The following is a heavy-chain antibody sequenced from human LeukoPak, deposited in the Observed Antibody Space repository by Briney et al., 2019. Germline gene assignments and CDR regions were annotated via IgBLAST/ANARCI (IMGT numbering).Heavy chain of an antibody. CDR2: INHSGST. V-gene: IGHV4-34*01. Sequence: SETLSLTCAVYGGSFSGYYWSWIRQPPGKGLEWIGEINHSGSTNYNPSLKSRVTISVDTSKNQFSLKLSSVTAADTAVYYCARDVLEEGSWYRPHYWGQGTLVTVSS. D-gene: IGHD6-13*01. CDR3: ARDVLEEGSWYRPHY. CDR1: GGSFSGYY. J-gene: IGHJ4*02.